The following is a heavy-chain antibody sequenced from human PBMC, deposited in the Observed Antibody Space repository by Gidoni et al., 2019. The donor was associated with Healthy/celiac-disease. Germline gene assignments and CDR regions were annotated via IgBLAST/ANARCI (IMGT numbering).Heavy chain of an antibody. CDR1: GYSFTIYW. CDR2: IYPGDSDT. J-gene: IGHJ5*02. V-gene: IGHV5-51*01. CDR3: ARGYYYDSSGSPRFDP. D-gene: IGHD3-22*01. Sequence: EVQLVQSGAEVKKPGESLKISCKGSGYSFTIYWIGWVRQMPGKGLEWMGIIYPGDSDTRYSPSVKGQVTSSADKSISTAYLQWSSLKASDTAMYYCARGYYYDSSGSPRFDPWGQGTLVTVSS.